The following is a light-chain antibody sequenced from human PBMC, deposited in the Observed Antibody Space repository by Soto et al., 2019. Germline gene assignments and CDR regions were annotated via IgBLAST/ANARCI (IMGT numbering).Light chain of an antibody. CDR3: QQSYSRPLT. J-gene: IGKJ4*01. V-gene: IGKV1-39*01. CDR2: AAS. Sequence: DIQMTQSPSSLSASVEDRVTITCRASQSIRSYLNWYQQKPWKAPKLLIYAASSLQSRVPSRFSGSGSGTDLTLTISRLPPDDFATYHCQQSYSRPLTFGGGTKVEIK. CDR1: QSIRSY.